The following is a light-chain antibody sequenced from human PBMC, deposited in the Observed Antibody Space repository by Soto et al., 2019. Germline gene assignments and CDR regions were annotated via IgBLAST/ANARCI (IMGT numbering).Light chain of an antibody. V-gene: IGKV1-17*02. CDR2: SAS. J-gene: IGKJ1*01. CDR1: QSISHF. CDR3: LQHNTYPWT. Sequence: DIQMTQSPSTLSSPVGDRVTITCRASQSISHFLAWYQQKPGKVPKRMIYSASSLQSGVPSRFSGSGSGTEFTLTISNLQPEDFATYYCLQHNTYPWTFGQGTKVDIK.